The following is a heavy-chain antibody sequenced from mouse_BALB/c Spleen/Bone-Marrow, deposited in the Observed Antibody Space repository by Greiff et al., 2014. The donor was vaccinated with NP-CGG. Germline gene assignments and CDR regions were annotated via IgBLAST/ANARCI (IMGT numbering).Heavy chain of an antibody. Sequence: EVKLMESGGGLVQPGGSLRLSCATSGFTFSDFYMEWVRQPPGKRLEWIAASRNKANDYTTEYSASVKGRFIVSRDTSQSNLYLQMNALRAEDTAIYYCARDYYYGAMDYWGQGTSVTVSS. J-gene: IGHJ4*01. CDR3: ARDYYYGAMDY. D-gene: IGHD1-1*01. CDR2: SRNKANDYTT. V-gene: IGHV7-1*02. CDR1: GFTFSDFY.